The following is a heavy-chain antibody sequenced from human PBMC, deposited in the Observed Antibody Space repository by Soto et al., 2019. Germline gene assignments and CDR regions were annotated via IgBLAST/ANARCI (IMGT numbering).Heavy chain of an antibody. CDR2: IWYDGSNK. CDR3: ARDIGATIIGDAFDI. V-gene: IGHV3-33*01. J-gene: IGHJ3*02. D-gene: IGHD5-12*01. Sequence: GGSLGLSCAASGFTFSSYGMHWVRQAPGKGLEWVAVIWYDGSNKYYADSVKGRFTISRDNSKNTLYLQMNSLRAEDTAVYYCARDIGATIIGDAFDIWGQGTMVTVSS. CDR1: GFTFSSYG.